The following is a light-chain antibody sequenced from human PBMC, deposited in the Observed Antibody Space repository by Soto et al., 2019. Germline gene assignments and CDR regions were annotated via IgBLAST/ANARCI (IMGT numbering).Light chain of an antibody. J-gene: IGLJ2*01. CDR1: SSNIGAGYD. Sequence: QSVLTQPPSVSGAPGQRVTISCTGSSSNIGAGYDVHWYQQFPGTAPKVLIYGNSNRPSGVPDRFSGSKSGTSASLAFTGLQAEDEAVYICYSYDSSLSGSVFGGGTKVTVL. CDR2: GNS. V-gene: IGLV1-40*01. CDR3: YSYDSSLSGSV.